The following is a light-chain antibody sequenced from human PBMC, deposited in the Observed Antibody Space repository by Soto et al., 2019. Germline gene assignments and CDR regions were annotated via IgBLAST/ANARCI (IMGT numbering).Light chain of an antibody. CDR1: QTISSW. Sequence: DIQMTQSPSTLPASVGDRVTITCRASQTISSWLAWYQQKPGKAPKLLIYKASTLKSGVPSRFSGSGYGTEFTLTISSLQPDDFATYYCQQYNTYSSLTFGGGTKVDIK. V-gene: IGKV1-5*03. CDR3: QQYNTYSSLT. J-gene: IGKJ4*01. CDR2: KAS.